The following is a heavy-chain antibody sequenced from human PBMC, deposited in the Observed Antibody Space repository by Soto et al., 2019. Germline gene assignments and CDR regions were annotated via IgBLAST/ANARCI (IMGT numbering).Heavy chain of an antibody. CDR3: ARARGYCSGGSCNPPSRFDP. D-gene: IGHD2-15*01. V-gene: IGHV1-18*01. CDR2: ISAYNGNT. J-gene: IGHJ5*02. Sequence: ASVKVSCKASGYTFTSYGISWVRQAPGQGLEWMGWISAYNGNTNYAQKLQGRVTMTTDASTSTAYMELRSLRSDDTAVYYCARARGYCSGGSCNPPSRFDPWGQGTMVTVSS. CDR1: GYTFTSYG.